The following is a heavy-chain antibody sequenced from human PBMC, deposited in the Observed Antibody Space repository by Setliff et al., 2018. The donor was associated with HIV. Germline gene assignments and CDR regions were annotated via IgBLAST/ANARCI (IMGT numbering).Heavy chain of an antibody. CDR2: INTNSGHT. CDR3: VKDGSVSGRNYYYMDV. D-gene: IGHD6-19*01. Sequence: GASVKVSCKASGYTFTSYGITWVRQAPGQGLEWMGWINTNSGHTDYAQKLQDRVTITADTSSTTAYMELTAEDTASYYCVKDGSVSGRNYYYMDVWGKGTTVTVSS. V-gene: IGHV1-18*01. CDR1: GYTFTSYG. J-gene: IGHJ6*03.